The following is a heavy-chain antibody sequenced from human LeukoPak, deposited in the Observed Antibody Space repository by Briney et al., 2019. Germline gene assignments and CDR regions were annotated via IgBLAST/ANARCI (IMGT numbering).Heavy chain of an antibody. CDR1: GGTFSSYA. CDR2: IIPIFGTA. D-gene: IGHD2-21*01. CDR3: ARNCGGDCFIPYSDY. V-gene: IGHV1-69*13. J-gene: IGHJ4*02. Sequence: SVKVSYKASGGTFSSYAISWVRQAPGQGLEWMGGIIPIFGTANYAQKFQGRVTITADESTSTAYMELGSLRSEDTAVYYCARNCGGDCFIPYSDYWGQGTLVTVSS.